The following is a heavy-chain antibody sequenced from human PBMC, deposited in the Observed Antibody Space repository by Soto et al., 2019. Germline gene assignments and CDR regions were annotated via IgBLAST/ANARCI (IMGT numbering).Heavy chain of an antibody. J-gene: IGHJ4*02. CDR1: GGTFSSYA. V-gene: IGHV1-69*13. CDR2: IIPIFGTA. D-gene: IGHD3-22*01. Sequence: GASVKVSCKASGGTFSSYAISWVRQAPGQGLEWMGGIIPIFGTANYAQKFQCRVTITADESTSTAYMELSSLRSEDTAVYYCARGPYDSSPFDYWGQGTLVTV. CDR3: ARGPYDSSPFDY.